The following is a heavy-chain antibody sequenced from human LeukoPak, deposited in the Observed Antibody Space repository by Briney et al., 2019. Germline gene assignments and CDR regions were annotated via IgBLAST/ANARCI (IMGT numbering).Heavy chain of an antibody. CDR1: GFTFSSYA. CDR3: AKESTRGYSYGYQDAFDI. V-gene: IGHV3-23*01. D-gene: IGHD5-18*01. Sequence: PGGSLRLSCAASGFTFSSYAMSWVRLAPGKGLEWVSAISGSGGSTYYADSVKGRFTISRDNSKNTLYLQMNSLRAEDTAVYYCAKESTRGYSYGYQDAFDIWGQGTMVTVSS. J-gene: IGHJ3*02. CDR2: ISGSGGST.